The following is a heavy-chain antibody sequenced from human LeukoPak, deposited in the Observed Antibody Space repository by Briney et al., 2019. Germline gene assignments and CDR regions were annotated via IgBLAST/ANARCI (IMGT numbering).Heavy chain of an antibody. CDR2: IYTSGST. V-gene: IGHV4-4*07. Sequence: SETLSLTCTVSGGSISSYYWGWIRQPAGKGLEWIGRIYTSGSTNYNPSLKSRITMSVDTSKNQFSLKLSSVTAADTAVYYCARDMGDGYNRLPYYFDYWGQGTLVTVSS. J-gene: IGHJ4*02. D-gene: IGHD5-24*01. CDR3: ARDMGDGYNRLPYYFDY. CDR1: GGSISSYY.